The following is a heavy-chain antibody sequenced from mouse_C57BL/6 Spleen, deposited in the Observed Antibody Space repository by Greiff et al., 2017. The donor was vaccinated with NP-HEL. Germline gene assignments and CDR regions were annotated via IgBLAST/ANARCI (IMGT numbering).Heavy chain of an antibody. CDR2: FYPGSGSI. D-gene: IGHD2-2*01. CDR1: GYTFTEYT. CDR3: ARHGPMVTTEYYYAMDY. J-gene: IGHJ4*01. Sequence: VQLQESGAELVKPGASVKLSCKASGYTFTEYTIHWVKQRSGQGLEWIGWFYPGSGSIKYNEKFKDKATLTADKSSSTVYMELSRLTSEDSAVYFCARHGPMVTTEYYYAMDYWGQGTSVTVSS. V-gene: IGHV1-62-2*01.